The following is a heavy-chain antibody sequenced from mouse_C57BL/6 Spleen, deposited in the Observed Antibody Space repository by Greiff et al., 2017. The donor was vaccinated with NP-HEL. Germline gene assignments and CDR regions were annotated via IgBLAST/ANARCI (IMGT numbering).Heavy chain of an antibody. CDR1: GYTFTSYW. Sequence: QVQLQQPGAELVKPGASVKLSCKASGYTFTSYWMQWVKQRPGQGLEWIGEIDPSDSYTNYNQKFKGKATLTVDTSSSTAYMQLSSLTSEDSAVYYCARRDYDYDDAMDYWGQGTSVTVSS. D-gene: IGHD2-4*01. CDR2: IDPSDSYT. CDR3: ARRDYDYDDAMDY. J-gene: IGHJ4*01. V-gene: IGHV1-50*01.